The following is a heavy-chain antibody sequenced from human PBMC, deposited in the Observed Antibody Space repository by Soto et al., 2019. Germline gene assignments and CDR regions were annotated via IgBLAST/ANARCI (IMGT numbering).Heavy chain of an antibody. Sequence: QVQLVESGGGGVQPGRSLRLSCAASAFTFSTYGMHCVRQAPGKGLEWVARISYDGSEKVYADSVKGRFTISRDNSKDTLYLQMSSLRAEDTAVFYCAKEEQRGSSFDYWGQGTLVTVSS. CDR3: AKEEQRGSSFDY. CDR2: ISYDGSEK. V-gene: IGHV3-30*18. D-gene: IGHD1-26*01. CDR1: AFTFSTYG. J-gene: IGHJ4*02.